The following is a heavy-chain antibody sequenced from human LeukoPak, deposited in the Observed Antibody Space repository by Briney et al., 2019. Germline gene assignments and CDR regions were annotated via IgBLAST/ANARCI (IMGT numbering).Heavy chain of an antibody. CDR3: GRGQGVRQLWGGGHYFDY. Sequence: GGSLRLSCTVPGFTFSDPWMHWVCHAPGKGLEWVSSISSSSSYIYYADSVKGRFTISRDNAKNTLYLQMHSLRAEDTTVYYCGRGQGVRQLWGGGHYFDYWGQGTLVTVSS. CDR1: GFTFSDPW. J-gene: IGHJ4*02. V-gene: IGHV3-21*01. D-gene: IGHD5-18*01. CDR2: ISSSSSYI.